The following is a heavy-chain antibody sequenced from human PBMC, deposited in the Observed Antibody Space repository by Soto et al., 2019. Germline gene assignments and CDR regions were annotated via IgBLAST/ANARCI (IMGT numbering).Heavy chain of an antibody. CDR2: LWYDGSKK. Sequence: GGSLRLSGAASGLHFKNDVVHWVRQGPGKALAWVAFLWYDGSKKYYADSVKGRFTISRDNSKNTLYMQMSSLRAEDTSVYYCARGENIVVVTSNLYYSGLDVWGQGT. J-gene: IGHJ6*02. D-gene: IGHD2-21*02. CDR1: GLHFKNDV. V-gene: IGHV3-33*01. CDR3: ARGENIVVVTSNLYYSGLDV.